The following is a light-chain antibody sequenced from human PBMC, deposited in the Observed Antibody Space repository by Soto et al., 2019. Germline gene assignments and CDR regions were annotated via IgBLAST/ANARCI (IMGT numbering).Light chain of an antibody. J-gene: IGKJ1*01. V-gene: IGKV1-39*01. CDR2: AAS. Sequence: DIQMTQSPSSLSASVGDRVTITCRASQSILNYLKWFQQKPGKAPKLLIYAASTLQTGVPSRFSGSGSGTNFTLTISSLQPEDFATYYCHQPYSTRWTFGQGPKVDIK. CDR1: QSILNY. CDR3: HQPYSTRWT.